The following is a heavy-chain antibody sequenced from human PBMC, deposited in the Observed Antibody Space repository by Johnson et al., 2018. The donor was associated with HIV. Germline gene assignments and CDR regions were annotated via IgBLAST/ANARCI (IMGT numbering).Heavy chain of an antibody. CDR2: ISWNSGSI. J-gene: IGHJ3*02. Sequence: VQLVESGGGLVQPGRSLRLSCAASGFRFDDYAMHWVRQAPGKGLEWVAGISWNSGSIGYADSVKGRFSISRDNAKNSMYLQMNSLRAEDTALYYCAKDRKGSSSWLRSGVAFDIWGQGTMVTVSS. D-gene: IGHD6-13*01. CDR3: AKDRKGSSSWLRSGVAFDI. V-gene: IGHV3-9*01. CDR1: GFRFDDYA.